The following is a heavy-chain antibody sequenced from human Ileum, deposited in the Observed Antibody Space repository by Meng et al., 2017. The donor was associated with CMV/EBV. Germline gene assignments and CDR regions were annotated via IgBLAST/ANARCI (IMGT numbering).Heavy chain of an antibody. D-gene: IGHD2-2*01. CDR3: ARTEDCHSTRCYTGFDP. CDR2: TYYGGRT. Sequence: SISSGDYYWSWIRQPPGKGLEWIGFTYYGGRTYYNPSLKSRVTMSIDTSKNQFSLRLSSVTAADTAVYYCARTEDCHSTRCYTGFDPWGQGTLVTVSS. J-gene: IGHJ5*02. CDR1: SISSGDYY. V-gene: IGHV4-30-4*08.